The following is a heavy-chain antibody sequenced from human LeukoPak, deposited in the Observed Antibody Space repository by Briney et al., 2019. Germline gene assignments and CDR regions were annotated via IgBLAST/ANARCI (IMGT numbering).Heavy chain of an antibody. CDR1: GGTFSNYA. J-gene: IGHJ6*03. CDR3: ATYAPTPMMSPNMDV. CDR2: IIPIFGTA. Sequence: GASVKVPCKASGGTFSNYAISWVRQAPGQGLEWMGGIIPIFGTAIYAQKFQGRVTMTEDTSTDTAYMELSSLRSEDTAVYYCATYAPTPMMSPNMDVWGKGTTVTVSS. D-gene: IGHD3-22*01. V-gene: IGHV1-69*06.